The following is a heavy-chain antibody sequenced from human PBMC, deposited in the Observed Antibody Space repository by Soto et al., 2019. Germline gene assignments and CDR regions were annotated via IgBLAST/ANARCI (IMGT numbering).Heavy chain of an antibody. V-gene: IGHV2-5*02. CDR2: IYWDDDK. D-gene: IGHD3-9*01. Sequence: QITLKDSGPTLVKPTQTLTLTCTSSGFSLSTSGVGVSWLRQPPGKSLEWLALIYWDDDKRYSPSLNSRLTITKDTSNNQVVLTMTNLDPVDTATYYCAHRNYDILTGSFSWYFHYWGQGTLVTVSS. J-gene: IGHJ4*02. CDR1: GFSLSTSGVG. CDR3: AHRNYDILTGSFSWYFHY.